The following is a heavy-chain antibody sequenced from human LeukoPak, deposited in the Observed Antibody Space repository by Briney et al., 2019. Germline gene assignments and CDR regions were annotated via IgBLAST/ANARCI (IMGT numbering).Heavy chain of an antibody. CDR3: ARHDATGLTQRYSSSWYGSPPDAFDI. Sequence: SETLSLTCTVSGGSISSSSYYWGWIRQPPGKGLEWIGSIYYSGSTYYNPSLKSRVTISVDTSKNQFSLKLSSVTAADTAVYYCARHDATGLTQRYSSSWYGSPPDAFDIWGQGTMVTVSS. CDR1: GGSISSSSYY. D-gene: IGHD6-13*01. CDR2: IYYSGST. V-gene: IGHV4-39*01. J-gene: IGHJ3*02.